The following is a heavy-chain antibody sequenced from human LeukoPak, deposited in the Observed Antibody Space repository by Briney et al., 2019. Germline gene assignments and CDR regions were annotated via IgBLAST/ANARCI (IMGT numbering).Heavy chain of an antibody. CDR1: GYTFTSYG. V-gene: IGHV1-18*01. CDR2: ISAYNGNT. Sequence: ASVKVSCKASGYTFTSYGISWVRQAPGQGLEWMGWISAYNGNTNYAQKLQGGVTMTTDTSRSTAYMELRSLRSDDTAVYYCARDGGDFWSGPVAFDIWGQGTMVTVSS. J-gene: IGHJ3*02. D-gene: IGHD3-3*01. CDR3: ARDGGDFWSGPVAFDI.